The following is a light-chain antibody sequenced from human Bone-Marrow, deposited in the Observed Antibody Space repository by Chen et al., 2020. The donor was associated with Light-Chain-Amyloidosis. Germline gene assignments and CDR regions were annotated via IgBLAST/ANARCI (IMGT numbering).Light chain of an antibody. CDR2: GSA. Sequence: EIVLTQSPGPLSLSPGEGANLSCRASQTISSNYLTWYQQKFGQAPRLLIYGSASRATGIPDRFTGSGSRTDFTRTINRLEPEDYAMYDGQQYGTSPLTFGGGTKVEIK. V-gene: IGKV3-20*01. J-gene: IGKJ4*01. CDR3: QQYGTSPLT. CDR1: QTISSNY.